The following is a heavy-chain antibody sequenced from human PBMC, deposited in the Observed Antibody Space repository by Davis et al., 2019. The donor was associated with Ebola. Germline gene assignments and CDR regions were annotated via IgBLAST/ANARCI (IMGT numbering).Heavy chain of an antibody. Sequence: PSEPLSPTCTVPGGSIRSSAFFWVWVRQPPGKGLEWLGNFLYGGSTYYNPTLESRVTMSMDMSEKHFSLRLTSVTAADTATYYCANGFSMKAVAQNDYMVVWGKGTTVIVSS. CDR3: ANGFSMKAVAQNDYMVV. D-gene: IGHD3-22*01. V-gene: IGHV4-39*07. J-gene: IGHJ6*03. CDR2: FLYGGST. CDR1: GGSIRSSAFF.